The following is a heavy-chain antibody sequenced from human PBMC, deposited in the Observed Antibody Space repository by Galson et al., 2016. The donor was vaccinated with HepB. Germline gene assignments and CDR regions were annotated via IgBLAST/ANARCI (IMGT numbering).Heavy chain of an antibody. CDR3: ARDLKGDLGAYYFDY. CDR2: ISSRSDTI. Sequence: SLRLSCAASGFTFNTYSMNWVRQFPGKGLEWVSYISSRSDTIFYADSVKGRFTISRDNAKNSLYLQMNSLRDEDTAVYYCARDLKGDLGAYYFDYWGQGTLVSVSS. D-gene: IGHD3-10*01. J-gene: IGHJ4*02. CDR1: GFTFNTYS. V-gene: IGHV3-48*02.